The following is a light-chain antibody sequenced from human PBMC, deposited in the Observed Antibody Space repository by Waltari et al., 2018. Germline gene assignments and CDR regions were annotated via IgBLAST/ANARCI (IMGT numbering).Light chain of an antibody. CDR1: SRDVGGSKS. Sequence: QSALTQPPSASGSPGPSVTISCTGPSRDVGGSKSVSWSRQHPGKAPKLIIYEVSKRPSGVPDLFSGSKSGNTASLTVSGLQAEDEADYYCSSSVGSNNLHVVFGGGTKLTVL. CDR2: EVS. V-gene: IGLV2-8*01. CDR3: SSSVGSNNLHVV. J-gene: IGLJ2*01.